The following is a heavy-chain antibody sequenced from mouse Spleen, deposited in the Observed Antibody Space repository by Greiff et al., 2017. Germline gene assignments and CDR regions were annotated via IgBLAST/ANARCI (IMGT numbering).Heavy chain of an antibody. D-gene: IGHD1-1*01. J-gene: IGHJ2*01. CDR2: IYPGSGNT. V-gene: IGHV1-84*02. CDR1: GYTFTDYY. CDR3: ARDRAYYYGSSYVRYFDY. Sequence: LVKPGASVKISCKASGYTFTDYYINWVKQKPGQGLEWIGWIYPGSGNTKYNEKFKGKATLTVDTSSSTAYMQLSSLTSEDTAVYFCARDRAYYYGSSYVRYFDYWGQGTTLTVSS.